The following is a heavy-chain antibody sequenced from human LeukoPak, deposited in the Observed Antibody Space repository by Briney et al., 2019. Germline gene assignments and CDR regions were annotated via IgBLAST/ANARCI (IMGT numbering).Heavy chain of an antibody. CDR2: IRFDGSNK. D-gene: IGHD1-26*01. CDR1: GFTFSSSG. V-gene: IGHV3-30*02. J-gene: IGHJ3*02. CDR3: AAEANSGSYAPNAFDI. Sequence: SGGSLRLSCAASGFTFSSSGMHWVRQAPGKGLEWVAFIRFDGSNKYYADSVKGRFTISRDNSKNTLYLQMNSLRAEDAAVYYCAAEANSGSYAPNAFDIWGQGTMVTVSS.